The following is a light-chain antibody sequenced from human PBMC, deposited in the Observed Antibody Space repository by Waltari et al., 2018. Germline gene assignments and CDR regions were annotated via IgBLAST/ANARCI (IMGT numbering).Light chain of an antibody. CDR3: CSYAGTWV. CDR2: DVT. V-gene: IGLV2-11*01. CDR1: GSDVGDYNP. Sequence: QSALTQPRSVSGSPGQSVTISCTGTGSDVGDYNPVSWYQPHPGQAPKLVIYDVTQRPSGVPDRFSGSKSGTSASLTVSGLQAEDEADYYCCSYAGTWVFGGGTKLTVL. J-gene: IGLJ3*02.